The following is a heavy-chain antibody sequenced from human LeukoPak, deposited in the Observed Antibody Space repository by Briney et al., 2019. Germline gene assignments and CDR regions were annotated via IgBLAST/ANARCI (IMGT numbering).Heavy chain of an antibody. CDR3: ARGPLRSSWFGY. D-gene: IGHD6-13*01. J-gene: IGHJ4*02. Sequence: SETLSLTCTVSGGSISSGDYYWSWIRQPPGKGLEWIGYIYYSGSTYYNPSLKSRVTISVDTSKNQFSLKLSSVTAADTAVYYCARGPLRSSWFGYWGQGTLVTVSS. V-gene: IGHV4-30-4*01. CDR1: GGSISSGDYY. CDR2: IYYSGST.